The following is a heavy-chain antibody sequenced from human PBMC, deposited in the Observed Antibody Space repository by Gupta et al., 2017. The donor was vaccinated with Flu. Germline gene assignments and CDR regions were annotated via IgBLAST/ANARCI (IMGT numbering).Heavy chain of an antibody. CDR2: IWYDGSNK. Sequence: QVQLVESGGGVVQPGRSLRLSCAASGFTFSSYGMHWVRQAPGKGLEWVAVIWYDGSNKDDADAVKGRFTISRDKAKNTLYLQMNRRRDEDTAVYYCARVGSSSFYGMDVWGQGTTVTVSS. D-gene: IGHD6-6*01. CDR3: ARVGSSSFYGMDV. V-gene: IGHV3-33*01. CDR1: GFTFSSYG. J-gene: IGHJ6*02.